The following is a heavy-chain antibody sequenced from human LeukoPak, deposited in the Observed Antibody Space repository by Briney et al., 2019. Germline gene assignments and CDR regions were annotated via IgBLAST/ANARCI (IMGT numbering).Heavy chain of an antibody. CDR1: GGSISSGSYY. D-gene: IGHD6-6*01. Sequence: SETLSLTCTVSGGSISSGSYYWSWIRQPAGKGLEWIGRIYTSGSTNYNPSLKSRVTISVDTSKNQFSLKLSSVTAADTAVYYCARVILSSSGLFDYWGQGTLVTVSS. CDR3: ARVILSSSGLFDY. CDR2: IYTSGST. J-gene: IGHJ4*02. V-gene: IGHV4-61*02.